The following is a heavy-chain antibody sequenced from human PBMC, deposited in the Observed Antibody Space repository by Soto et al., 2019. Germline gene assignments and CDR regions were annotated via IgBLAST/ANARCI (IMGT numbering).Heavy chain of an antibody. D-gene: IGHD2-21*01. Sequence: PGGSLRLSCVASGFTFSNYDINWVRQAPGKGLEWISYISSSGGIMDYDDSVKGRFTISRENAKNSLYLQMNSLRGEDTAIYYCAREGLVISSDYYAYYYGMDVWGQGPTVTVSS. CDR1: GFTFSNYD. J-gene: IGHJ6*02. CDR3: AREGLVISSDYYAYYYGMDV. V-gene: IGHV3-48*03. CDR2: ISSSGGIM.